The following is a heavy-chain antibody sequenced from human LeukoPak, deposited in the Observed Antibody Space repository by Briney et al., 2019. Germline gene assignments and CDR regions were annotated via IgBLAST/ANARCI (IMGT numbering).Heavy chain of an antibody. Sequence: GESLKISCKGSGYSFTSYWIGWVRQMPGKGLERMGIIYPGDSETRYSPSFQGQVTISGDKSISTAYLQWSSLKASDTALYYCATASSGWYLDNWGQGTLVTVSS. CDR1: GYSFTSYW. CDR3: ATASSGWYLDN. V-gene: IGHV5-51*01. J-gene: IGHJ4*02. D-gene: IGHD6-19*01. CDR2: IYPGDSET.